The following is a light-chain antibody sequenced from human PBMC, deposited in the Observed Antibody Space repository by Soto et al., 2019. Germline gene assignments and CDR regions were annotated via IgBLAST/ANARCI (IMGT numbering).Light chain of an antibody. CDR3: QHFGGNTFT. Sequence: EIVLTQSPGTLSLSPGGGSTLSCRASQSVSSSYIAWYQQRPGQTPSLLIYGASTRATGIPDRLSGSGYGTHLTLTISRLQPGDFEVYYCQHFGGNTFTFGHGTRLEIK. CDR1: QSVSSSY. CDR2: GAS. V-gene: IGKV3-20*01. J-gene: IGKJ5*01.